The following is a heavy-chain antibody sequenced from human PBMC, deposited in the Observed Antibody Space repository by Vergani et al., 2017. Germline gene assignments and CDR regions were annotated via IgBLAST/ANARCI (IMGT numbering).Heavy chain of an antibody. J-gene: IGHJ5*02. D-gene: IGHD2-15*01. CDR1: GYTFTSYY. V-gene: IGHV1-46*01. CDR2: INPSGGST. CDR3: AREVGDCSGGSCEDDNWFDP. Sequence: QVQLVQSGAEVKKPGASVKVSCKASGYTFTSYYMHWVRQAPGQGLEWMGIINPSGGSTSYAQKFQGRVTMTRDTSTSTVYMELSSLRSEDTAVYYCAREVGDCSGGSCEDDNWFDPWGQGTLVTVSS.